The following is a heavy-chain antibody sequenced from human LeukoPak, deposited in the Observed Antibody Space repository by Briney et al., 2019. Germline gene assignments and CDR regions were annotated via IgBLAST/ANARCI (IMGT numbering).Heavy chain of an antibody. CDR1: GFTFSSYS. CDR3: ARKAVAGSFDY. V-gene: IGHV3-7*01. J-gene: IGHJ4*02. Sequence: GGSLRLSCAASGFTFSSYSMNWVRQAPGKGLEWVANIQQDGSEQYYVDSVKGRFTISRDNAKNSLYLQMNSLRAEDTAVYYCARKAVAGSFDYWGQGTLVTVSS. CDR2: IQQDGSEQ. D-gene: IGHD6-19*01.